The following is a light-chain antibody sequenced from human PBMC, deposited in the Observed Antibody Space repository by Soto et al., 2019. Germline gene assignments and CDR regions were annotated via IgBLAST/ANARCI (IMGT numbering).Light chain of an antibody. CDR3: MQALQTPLT. CDR2: LGS. J-gene: IGKJ4*01. CDR1: QSLLHSNGYNY. V-gene: IGKV2-28*01. Sequence: VMTQSPLSLPVTPGEPASISCRSSQSLLHSNGYNYLDWYLQKPGQSPQLLIYLGSNRASGVPDRFSGSGSGTDFTLKISRVEAEDVGVYYCMQALQTPLTFGGGTKVEIK.